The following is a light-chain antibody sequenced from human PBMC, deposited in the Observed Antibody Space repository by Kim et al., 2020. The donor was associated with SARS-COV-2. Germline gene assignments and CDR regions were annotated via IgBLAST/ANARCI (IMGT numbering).Light chain of an antibody. J-gene: IGLJ2*01. Sequence: QSALTQPASVSRSPGQSITISCTGTSSDVGGYDAVSWYQQHPGKAPKLTLYDVTKRPSGISNRFSGSKSGNTASLTISGLQAEDEADYYCSSYTGTATVKFGGGTQLTVL. V-gene: IGLV2-14*01. CDR3: SSYTGTATVK. CDR2: DVT. CDR1: SSDVGGYDA.